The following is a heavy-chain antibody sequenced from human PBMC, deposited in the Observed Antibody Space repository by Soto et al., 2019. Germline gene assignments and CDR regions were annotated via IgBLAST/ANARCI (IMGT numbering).Heavy chain of an antibody. V-gene: IGHV4-4*02. CDR1: GASISNNRW. D-gene: IGHD3-10*01. Sequence: PSETLSLTCTVSGASISNNRWWAWVRLPPGKGLEWIGEIYHSGSTDSKPSLKSRVTISVDKSRNQFSLELTSVSAADTALYYCTTRFDGFGSFEYWGQGTLVTV. J-gene: IGHJ4*02. CDR3: TTRFDGFGSFEY. CDR2: IYHSGST.